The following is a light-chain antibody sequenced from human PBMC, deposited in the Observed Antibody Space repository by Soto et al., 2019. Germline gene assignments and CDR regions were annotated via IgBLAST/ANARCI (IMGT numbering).Light chain of an antibody. V-gene: IGKV1-5*01. CDR3: QQYDSHST. CDR1: QTISRW. Sequence: DIQMTQSPSTLSASLGDRVTITCRASQTISRWLAWYQQKPGKAPTLLIYDVSNWLSGVPSRFSRSGSATEFTLTIDSLQPEDFAIYHCQQYDSHSTSGQGTKLEIK. J-gene: IGKJ2*01. CDR2: DVS.